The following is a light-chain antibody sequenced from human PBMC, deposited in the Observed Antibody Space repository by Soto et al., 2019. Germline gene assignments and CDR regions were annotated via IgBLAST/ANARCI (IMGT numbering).Light chain of an antibody. CDR3: QQYNSYPWT. CDR2: DAS. CDR1: QSIRSW. Sequence: DIQMTQSPSTLSASVGDRVTITCRASQSIRSWLAWYQQKPGKAPKLLIYDASTLESWVPSRFSGSGSGTEFTLTISSLQPDDFATYYCQQYNSYPWTFGQGTKVEIK. V-gene: IGKV1-5*01. J-gene: IGKJ1*01.